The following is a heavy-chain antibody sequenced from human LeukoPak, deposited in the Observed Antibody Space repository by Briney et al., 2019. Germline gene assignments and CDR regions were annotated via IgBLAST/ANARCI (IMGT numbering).Heavy chain of an antibody. Sequence: ASVKVSCKASGYTFTSYGISWVRQAPGQGLEWMGWISAYNGNTNYAQKLQGRVTMTTDTSTSTAYMELRSRRSDDTAVYYCARTAAPSSRWLRLSRNDYWGQGTLVTVSS. CDR2: ISAYNGNT. CDR3: ARTAAPSSRWLRLSRNDY. D-gene: IGHD6-13*01. J-gene: IGHJ4*02. CDR1: GYTFTSYG. V-gene: IGHV1-18*01.